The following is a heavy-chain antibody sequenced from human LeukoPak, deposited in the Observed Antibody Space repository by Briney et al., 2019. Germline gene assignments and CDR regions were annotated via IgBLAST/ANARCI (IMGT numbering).Heavy chain of an antibody. D-gene: IGHD7-27*01. V-gene: IGHV1-2*02. CDR3: GVHWGSGYYFDL. CDR2: INPKSGDT. Sequence: ASVKVSCKASGYTFTDHYVHWVRQTPGQGLEWMGWINPKSGDTNYAQKFQGRVTMTGDTSIVTAYMELSSLTSDDTGVYYCGVHWGSGYYFDLWGRGILVTVSS. CDR1: GYTFTDHY. J-gene: IGHJ2*01.